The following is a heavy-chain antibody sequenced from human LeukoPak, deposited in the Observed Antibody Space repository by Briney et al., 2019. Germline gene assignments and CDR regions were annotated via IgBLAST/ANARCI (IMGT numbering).Heavy chain of an antibody. CDR3: ARCYYDSSGYYGNDAFDI. CDR1: GFTFSSYA. Sequence: GRPLRLSCAASGFTFSSYAMHRVRQAPGNGLEWVAVISYDGSNKYYADSVKGRFTISRDNSKNTLYLQMNSLRAEDTAVYYCARCYYDSSGYYGNDAFDIWGQGTMVTVSS. J-gene: IGHJ3*02. V-gene: IGHV3-30-3*01. D-gene: IGHD3-22*01. CDR2: ISYDGSNK.